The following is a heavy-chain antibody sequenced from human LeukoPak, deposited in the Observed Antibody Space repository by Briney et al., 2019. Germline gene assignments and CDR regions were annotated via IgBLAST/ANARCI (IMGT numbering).Heavy chain of an antibody. D-gene: IGHD6-13*01. CDR3: ATARRPAAVWFDP. Sequence: GSVKVSCDVSGYTLTELSMHCVRQAPAKGLEWMGGFDPDDGETIYAQNFQGRVTMTEDTSTDTAYIELSSLSSEDTSVYYCATARRPAAVWFDPWGQGTLVTVSS. J-gene: IGHJ5*02. CDR1: GYTLTELS. CDR2: FDPDDGET. V-gene: IGHV1-24*01.